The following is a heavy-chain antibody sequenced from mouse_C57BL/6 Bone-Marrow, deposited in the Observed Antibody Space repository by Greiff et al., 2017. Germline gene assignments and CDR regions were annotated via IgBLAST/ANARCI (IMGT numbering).Heavy chain of an antibody. V-gene: IGHV1-19*01. CDR2: INPYNGGT. CDR1: GYTFTDYY. CDR3: ARVRGY. J-gene: IGHJ2*01. Sequence: EVQLQQSGPVLVKPGASVKMSCKASGYTFTDYYMNWVKQSHGKSLEWIGVINPYNGGTSYNQKFKGKATLTVDKYSSTAYMALNSLTSDDSAVYYCARVRGYWGQGTTLTVSS.